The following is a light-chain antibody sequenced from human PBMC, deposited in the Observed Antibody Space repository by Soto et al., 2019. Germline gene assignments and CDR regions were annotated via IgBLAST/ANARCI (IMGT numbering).Light chain of an antibody. V-gene: IGLV2-11*01. CDR1: SSDVGGYNY. CDR3: CAYAGSDKPVL. J-gene: IGLJ1*01. Sequence: QSVLTQPRSVSGSPGQSVTISCTGTSSDVGGYNYVSWYQQHPGKAPKFMIYDVSKRPSGVPDRFSGSKSGNTASLTISGLQAEDAADYYCCAYAGSDKPVLFGPGTKLTVL. CDR2: DVS.